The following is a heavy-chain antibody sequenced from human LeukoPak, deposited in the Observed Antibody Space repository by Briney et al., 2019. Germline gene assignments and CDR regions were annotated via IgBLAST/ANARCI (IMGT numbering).Heavy chain of an antibody. V-gene: IGHV1-8*01. D-gene: IGHD5-12*01. CDR2: MNPNSGKS. CDR3: ARESGLTDNWLDS. Sequence: ASVKVSCKASGYSFTTHDINWVRQSTGQGLEWMGWMNPNSGKSGYAQKFQGRVTMTRDTSISTVYMELSSLGSDDTAVSYCARESGLTDNWLDSWGQGTLVIVYS. CDR1: GYSFTTHD. J-gene: IGHJ5*01.